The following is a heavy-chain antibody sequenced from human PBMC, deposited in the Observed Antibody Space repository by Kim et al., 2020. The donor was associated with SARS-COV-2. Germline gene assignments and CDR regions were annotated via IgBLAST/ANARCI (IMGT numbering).Heavy chain of an antibody. CDR1: GYTFTSYD. D-gene: IGHD6-13*01. CDR2: MNPNSGNT. J-gene: IGHJ4*02. CDR3: ARNGVGEQQPPLSAHPPHKTMDD. Sequence: ASVKVSCKASGYTFTSYDINWVRQATGQGLEWMGWMNPNSGNTGYAQKFQGRVTMTRNTSISTAYMELSSLRSEDTAVYYCARNGVGEQQPPLSAHPPHKTMDDWGQGTLVTVSS. V-gene: IGHV1-8*01.